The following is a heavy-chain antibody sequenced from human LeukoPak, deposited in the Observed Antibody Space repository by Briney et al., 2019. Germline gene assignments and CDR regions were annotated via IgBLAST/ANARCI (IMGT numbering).Heavy chain of an antibody. J-gene: IGHJ4*02. CDR1: GFTFSSYW. V-gene: IGHV3-7*01. CDR2: IKQDGSEK. CDR3: ARVTYYDFWSGYYKSFDY. Sequence: GGSLRLSCAASGFTFSSYWMSWVRQAPGKGLEWVANIKQDGSEKYYVDSVKGRFTISRGNAKNSLYLQMNSLRAEDTAVYYCARVTYYDFWSGYYKSFDYWGQGTLVTVSS. D-gene: IGHD3-3*01.